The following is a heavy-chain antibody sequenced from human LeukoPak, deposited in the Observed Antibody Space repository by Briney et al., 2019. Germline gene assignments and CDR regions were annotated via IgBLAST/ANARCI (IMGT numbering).Heavy chain of an antibody. CDR3: ASWFGELNMDV. CDR2: INHSGSS. V-gene: IGHV4-34*01. CDR1: GGSFSNYY. Sequence: SETLSLTCGVYGGSFSNYYWYWIRQSPGKGLEWIGEINHSGSSKYNPSLESRVTIIADTSKNQFSLKLSSVTAADTAVYYCASWFGELNMDVWGKGTTVTISS. J-gene: IGHJ6*03. D-gene: IGHD3-10*01.